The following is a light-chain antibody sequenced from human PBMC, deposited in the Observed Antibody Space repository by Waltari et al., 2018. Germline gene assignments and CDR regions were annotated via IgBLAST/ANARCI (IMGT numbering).Light chain of an antibody. CDR2: GAA. Sequence: DIVLTHSPGTLSLSPAESATLSCRTSQSVTRALAWYQQKPGQAPRLLIYGAANRATGIPDRFSGSGSGTYFSLTISSLEPEDVAVYYCQHYLRLPVTFGQGTKVEVK. CDR1: QSVTRA. V-gene: IGKV3-20*01. CDR3: QHYLRLPVT. J-gene: IGKJ1*01.